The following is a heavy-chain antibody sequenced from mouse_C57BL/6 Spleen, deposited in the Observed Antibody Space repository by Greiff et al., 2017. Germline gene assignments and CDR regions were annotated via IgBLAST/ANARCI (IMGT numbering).Heavy chain of an antibody. D-gene: IGHD1-1*01. V-gene: IGHV1-39*01. CDR1: GYSFTDYN. Sequence: VQLQQSGPELVKPGASVKISCKASGYSFTDYNMNWVKQSNGKSLEWIGVINPNYGTTSYNQKFKGKATLTVDQSSSTAYMQLNSLTSEDSAVXCFARFITTVVSDSAMGYWGQGTSVTVS. CDR3: ARFITTVVSDSAMGY. CDR2: INPNYGTT. J-gene: IGHJ4*01.